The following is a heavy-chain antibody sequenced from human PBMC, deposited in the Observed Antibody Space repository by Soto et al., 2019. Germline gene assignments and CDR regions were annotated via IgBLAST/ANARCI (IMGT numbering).Heavy chain of an antibody. D-gene: IGHD1-26*01. V-gene: IGHV3-30*02. CDR3: AKEGPGGGRHFYYAMPV. CDR1: GFVFSDYG. Sequence: GESLRLSCAASGFVFSDYGMHWVRQAPGKGLEWVALITNDGNNEYYRESVKGRFSISRGRSTNTVDLLMNSLRPEDTGVYYCAKEGPGGGRHFYYAMPVWAQGTTVTVSS. CDR2: ITNDGNNE. J-gene: IGHJ6*02.